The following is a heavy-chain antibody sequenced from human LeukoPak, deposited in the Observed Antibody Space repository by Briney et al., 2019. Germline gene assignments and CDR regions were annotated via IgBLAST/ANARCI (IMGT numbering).Heavy chain of an antibody. Sequence: ETLSLTCTVSGGSISSSSYYWGWVRQAPGKGLEWVSAISDSGNTYHADSVNGRFTISRNSSKNTLFLQMNRLRPEDAAVYYCAKAPVTTCRGAYCYPFDYWGQGTLVTVSS. CDR2: ISDSGNT. D-gene: IGHD2-21*01. J-gene: IGHJ4*02. CDR1: GGSISSSSYY. V-gene: IGHV3-23*01. CDR3: AKAPVTTCRGAYCYPFDY.